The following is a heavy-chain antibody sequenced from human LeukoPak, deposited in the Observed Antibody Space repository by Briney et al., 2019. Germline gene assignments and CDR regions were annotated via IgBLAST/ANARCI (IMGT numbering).Heavy chain of an antibody. D-gene: IGHD2-2*01. CDR3: ARAYCSSITCFE. CDR1: GFIVSRYS. Sequence: GGSLRLSXAASGFIVSRYSMTWVCQAPGKGLEWVSSISTSYSGIYYADSVKGRFTISRDNAKNSLYLQMDSLRADDTAVYYCARAYCSSITCFEWGQGTLVTVSS. CDR2: ISTSYSGI. J-gene: IGHJ4*02. V-gene: IGHV3-48*01.